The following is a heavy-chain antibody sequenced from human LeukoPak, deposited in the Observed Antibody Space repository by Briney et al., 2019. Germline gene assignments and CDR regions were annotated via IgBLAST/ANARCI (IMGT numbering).Heavy chain of an antibody. V-gene: IGHV1-18*01. J-gene: IGHJ4*02. Sequence: ASVKVSCKASGGTFSSYAISWVRQAPGQGLEWMGWISAYNGNTNYAQKLQGRVTMTTDTSTSTAYMELRSLRSDDTAVYYCARDAHYYDSSQDYWGQGTLVTVSS. CDR1: GGTFSSYA. D-gene: IGHD3-22*01. CDR3: ARDAHYYDSSQDY. CDR2: ISAYNGNT.